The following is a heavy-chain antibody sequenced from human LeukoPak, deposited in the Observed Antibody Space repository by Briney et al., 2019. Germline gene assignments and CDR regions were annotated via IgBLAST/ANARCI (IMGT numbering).Heavy chain of an antibody. CDR1: GGSFSGYY. J-gene: IGHJ4*02. Sequence: PSETLSLTCAVYGGSFSGYYWSWIRQPPGKGLEWIGEINHSGSTNYNPSLKSRVTISVDTSKNQFSLKLSSVTAADTAVYYCARGWRYFDWLPPYYFDYWGPGTLVTVSS. CDR2: INHSGST. V-gene: IGHV4-34*01. CDR3: ARGWRYFDWLPPYYFDY. D-gene: IGHD3-9*01.